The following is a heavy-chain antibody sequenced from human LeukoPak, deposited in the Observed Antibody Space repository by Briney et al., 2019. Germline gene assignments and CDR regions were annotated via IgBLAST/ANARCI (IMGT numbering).Heavy chain of an antibody. CDR2: IYYSGST. CDR1: GGSISSYY. V-gene: IGHV4-59*01. D-gene: IGHD6-19*01. CDR3: ARYIAVAGTVDY. Sequence: PSETLSLTCTVSGGSISSYYWSWIRQPPGKGLEWIGYIYYSGSTNYNPSLKSRATISVDTSKNQFSLKLSSVTAADTAVYYCARYIAVAGTVDYWGQGTLVTVSS. J-gene: IGHJ4*02.